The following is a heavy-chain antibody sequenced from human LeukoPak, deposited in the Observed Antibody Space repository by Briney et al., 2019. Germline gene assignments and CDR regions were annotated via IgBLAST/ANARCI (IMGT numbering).Heavy chain of an antibody. CDR2: IYSGGST. J-gene: IGHJ4*02. Sequence: GGSLRLSCAASGFTVSSNYMSWVRQAPGKGLERVSVIYSGGSTYYADSVKGRFTISRDNSKNTLYLQMNSLRAEDTAVYYCARGDSGWYYFDYWGQGTLVTVSS. D-gene: IGHD6-19*01. V-gene: IGHV3-53*01. CDR1: GFTVSSNY. CDR3: ARGDSGWYYFDY.